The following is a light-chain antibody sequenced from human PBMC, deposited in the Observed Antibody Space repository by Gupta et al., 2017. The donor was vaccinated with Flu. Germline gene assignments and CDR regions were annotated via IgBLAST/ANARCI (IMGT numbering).Light chain of an antibody. V-gene: IGLV1-40*01. J-gene: IGLJ3*02. Sequence: QSVLTQPTSVSGAPGERVTISCTGNSSNIGAGNDVNWYQQFPGTAPRLLNYDVNRRPSGAPDRFSVSTCGTSAPLVITGLRTEDDAHYHCPYYDSNRMVFGGGTKLTVL. CDR1: SSNIGAGND. CDR3: PYYDSNRMV. CDR2: DVN.